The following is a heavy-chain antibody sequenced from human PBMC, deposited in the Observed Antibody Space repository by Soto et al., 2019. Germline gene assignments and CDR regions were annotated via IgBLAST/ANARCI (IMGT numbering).Heavy chain of an antibody. V-gene: IGHV1-69*06. J-gene: IGHJ6*02. CDR1: GGTFGTYA. Sequence: QVQLEQSGAEVKKPGSSVKVSCKASGGTFGTYAISWVRRAPGQSLEWMGQINAGFGATDLAQMFQGRVTITADKSTPTVYMELSSLRSDDTAVYYCATDCSGASCYGASGMDVWGQGTTVTVSS. D-gene: IGHD2-15*01. CDR3: ATDCSGASCYGASGMDV. CDR2: INAGFGAT.